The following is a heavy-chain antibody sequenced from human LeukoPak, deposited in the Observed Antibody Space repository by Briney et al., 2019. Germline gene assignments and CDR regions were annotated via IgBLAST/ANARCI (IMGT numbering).Heavy chain of an antibody. V-gene: IGHV3-21*01. Sequence: GGPLRLSCAASGFTFSSYVMNWVRQAPGKGLEWVSSISSSSNYIYYADSVKGRFTISRDNAKNSVYLQMISLRAEDTATYYCARVAPRYYLDYWGQGTLVTVSS. D-gene: IGHD2-8*01. J-gene: IGHJ4*02. CDR1: GFTFSSYV. CDR3: ARVAPRYYLDY. CDR2: ISSSSNYI.